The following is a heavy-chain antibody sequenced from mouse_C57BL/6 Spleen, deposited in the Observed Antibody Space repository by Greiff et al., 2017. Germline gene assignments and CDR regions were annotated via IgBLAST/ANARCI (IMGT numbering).Heavy chain of an antibody. D-gene: IGHD3-2*02. CDR2: IYPRSGNT. Sequence: VQLQESGAELARPGASVKLSCKASGYTFTSYGISWVKQRTGQGLEWIGEIYPRSGNTYYNEKFKGKATLTADKSSSTAYMELRSLTSEDSAVYFCARDRSGPGFAYWGQGNRVTVSA. V-gene: IGHV1-81*01. J-gene: IGHJ3*01. CDR3: ARDRSGPGFAY. CDR1: GYTFTSYG.